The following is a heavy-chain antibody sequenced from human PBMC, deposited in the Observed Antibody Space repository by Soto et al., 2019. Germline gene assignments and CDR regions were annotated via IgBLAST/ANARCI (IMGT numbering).Heavy chain of an antibody. J-gene: IGHJ6*02. Sequence: PSETLSLTCTVPGDTISSTRWWSWVRLSPGKGLEWIGEIYHLGRTNYNPSLKSRVTLSIDKSNNQFSLTLTSVTAADTAVYFCARDPQRLLRFYRYYYYGMDVWGQGTTVTVSS. CDR1: GDTISSTRW. D-gene: IGHD3-3*01. CDR3: ARDPQRLLRFYRYYYYGMDV. V-gene: IGHV4-4*02. CDR2: IYHLGRT.